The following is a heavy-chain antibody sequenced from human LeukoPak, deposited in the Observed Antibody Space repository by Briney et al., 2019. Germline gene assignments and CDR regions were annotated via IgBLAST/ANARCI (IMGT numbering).Heavy chain of an antibody. CDR2: MNTNSGNT. CDR3: ARGSSGYYYSPDY. Sequence: ASVKVSCKASGYTFTSHEINWVRQATGQGLEWMGWMNTNSGNTGYAQKFQGRVTMTRNTSITTAYMELSSLRSEDTAVYYCARGSSGYYYSPDYWGQGTLVTVSS. CDR1: GYTFTSHE. J-gene: IGHJ4*02. D-gene: IGHD3-22*01. V-gene: IGHV1-8*01.